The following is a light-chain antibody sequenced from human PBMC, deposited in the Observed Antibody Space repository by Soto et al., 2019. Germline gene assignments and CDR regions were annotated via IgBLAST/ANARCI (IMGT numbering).Light chain of an antibody. CDR3: SSLAGGTLV. Sequence: QSVLTQPPSASGSPGQSVTISCTGTSTDVGDYKYVFWYQQHPGKAPKLLIYEVNKRPSGFPDRFSGSKSGNTASLTVSGLQAEDEADYYCSSLAGGTLVFGGGTKVTVL. V-gene: IGLV2-8*01. J-gene: IGLJ2*01. CDR1: STDVGDYKY. CDR2: EVN.